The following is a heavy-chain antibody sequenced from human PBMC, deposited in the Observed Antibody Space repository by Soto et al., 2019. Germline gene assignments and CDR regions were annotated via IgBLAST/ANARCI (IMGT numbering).Heavy chain of an antibody. D-gene: IGHD5-18*01. CDR1: GGTFSSYT. J-gene: IGHJ5*02. Sequence: QVQLVQSGAEVKKPGSSVKVSCTASGGTFSSYTISWVRQAPGQGLEWMGRIIPILGIANYAQKFQGRVTITADKSTSTAYMELSSLRSEDTAVYYCARGYSYGFFYWFDPWGQGTLVSVSS. CDR3: ARGYSYGFFYWFDP. CDR2: IIPILGIA. V-gene: IGHV1-69*02.